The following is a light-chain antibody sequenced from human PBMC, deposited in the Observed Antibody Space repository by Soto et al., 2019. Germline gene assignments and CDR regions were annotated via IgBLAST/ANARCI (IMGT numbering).Light chain of an antibody. CDR1: SSDVGHYNY. J-gene: IGLJ2*01. CDR2: DVS. Sequence: QSVLTQPASVSGSPGQSITISCTGTSSDVGHYNYVSWYQHHPGKAPKLMIYDVSNRPSGVSDRFSGSKSGNTASLTISGLQAEDEAGYYCSSYTRTSTVIFGGGTKLTVL. V-gene: IGLV2-14*01. CDR3: SSYTRTSTVI.